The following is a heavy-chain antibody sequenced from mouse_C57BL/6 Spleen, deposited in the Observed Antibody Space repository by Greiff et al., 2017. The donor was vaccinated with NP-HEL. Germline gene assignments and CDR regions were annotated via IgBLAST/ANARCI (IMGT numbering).Heavy chain of an antibody. D-gene: IGHD2-12*01. J-gene: IGHJ3*01. CDR1: GFSFNTYA. CDR2: IRSKSNNYAT. V-gene: IGHV10-1*01. Sequence: DVQLQESGGGLVQPKGSLKLSCAACGFSFNTYAMNWVRQAPRKGMEWVARIRSKSNNYATYYADSVKDRFTITRDDSESMLHLQMNNLKTADTAMYSCGRRRSDDGRVRFGCWGQGPLVTVSA. CDR3: GRRRSDDGRVRFGC.